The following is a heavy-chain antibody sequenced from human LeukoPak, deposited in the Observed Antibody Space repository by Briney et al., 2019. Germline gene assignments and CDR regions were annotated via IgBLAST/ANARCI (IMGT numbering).Heavy chain of an antibody. CDR1: GYTFTAYY. CDR3: ATSSEGGYSYGSDIDY. J-gene: IGHJ4*02. D-gene: IGHD5-18*01. V-gene: IGHV1-2*06. CDR2: INPNSGGT. Sequence: ASVKVSCKASGYTFTAYYMYWARQAPGQGLECMGRINPNSGGTNYAQKFQGRVTMTRDTSISTAYMELSRLTSDDTAVYYCATSSEGGYSYGSDIDYWGQGTLVTVSS.